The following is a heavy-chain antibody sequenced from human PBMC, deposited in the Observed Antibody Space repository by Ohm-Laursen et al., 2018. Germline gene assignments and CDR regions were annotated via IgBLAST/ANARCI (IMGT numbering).Heavy chain of an antibody. D-gene: IGHD3-22*01. CDR1: GFTMRNYW. J-gene: IGHJ4*02. Sequence: SLRLSCAASGFTMRNYWMSWVRQAPGKGLEWVANIKPDASEEHYVDSVKGRFTISRDNSKNTLYLQMNSLRAEDTAVYFCARQDYDSSGYPFDYWGQGTLVTVSS. CDR3: ARQDYDSSGYPFDY. V-gene: IGHV3-7*01. CDR2: IKPDASEE.